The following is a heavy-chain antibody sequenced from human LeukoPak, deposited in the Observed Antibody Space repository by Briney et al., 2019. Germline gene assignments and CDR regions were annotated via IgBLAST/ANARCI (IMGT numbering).Heavy chain of an antibody. J-gene: IGHJ6*03. Sequence: GGSLRLSCAASGFTFSSYNMNWVRQAPGKGLEWLSYISSSSSTIHYADSVKGRFTISRDNSKNTLYLQMNSLRAEDTAVYYCAKGVYYYGSGRFEYYYYMDVWGKGTTVTVSS. CDR1: GFTFSSYN. V-gene: IGHV3-48*01. D-gene: IGHD3-10*01. CDR2: ISSSSSTI. CDR3: AKGVYYYGSGRFEYYYYMDV.